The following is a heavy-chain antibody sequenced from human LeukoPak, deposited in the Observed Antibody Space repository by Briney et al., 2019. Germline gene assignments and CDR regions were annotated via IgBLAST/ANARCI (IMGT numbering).Heavy chain of an antibody. CDR1: GRSISSYY. J-gene: IGHJ5*02. D-gene: IGHD3-10*01. Sequence: SETLALTCTVSGRSISSYYWSWIRQPAGKGLEWIDYIYYSGSTNYNPSLKSRVTISVDTSKTQFSLKLSSVTAADTAVYYCAREGPLWFGELLWGDNWFDPWGQGTLVTVSS. CDR2: IYYSGST. V-gene: IGHV4-59*01. CDR3: AREGPLWFGELLWGDNWFDP.